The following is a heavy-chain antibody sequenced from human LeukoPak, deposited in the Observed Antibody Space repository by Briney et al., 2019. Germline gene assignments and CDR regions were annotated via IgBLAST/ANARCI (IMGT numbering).Heavy chain of an antibody. Sequence: PGGSLRLSCAASGFTVSTNYMSWVRQAPGKGLEWVALIYSGGDTYYADSVKGRFTISRDNSKNTLYLQMNSLRAEDTAVYYCARAALGFDYWGQGTLVSVSS. V-gene: IGHV3-66*01. CDR2: IYSGGDT. J-gene: IGHJ4*02. CDR1: GFTVSTNY. CDR3: ARAALGFDY.